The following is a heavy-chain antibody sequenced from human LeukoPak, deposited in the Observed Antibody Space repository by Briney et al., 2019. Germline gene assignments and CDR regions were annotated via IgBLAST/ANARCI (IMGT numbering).Heavy chain of an antibody. CDR2: IYYSGST. Sequence: PSETLSLTCTVSGGSISSYYWSWIRQPPGKGLEWIGYIYYSGSTNYNPSLKSRVTISVDTSKNQFSLKLSSVTAADTAVYYCARDAAKRPGGPHNRGPLDVWGKGTTVTVSS. CDR1: GGSISSYY. CDR3: ARDAAKRPGGPHNRGPLDV. J-gene: IGHJ6*04. D-gene: IGHD2-8*02. V-gene: IGHV4-59*01.